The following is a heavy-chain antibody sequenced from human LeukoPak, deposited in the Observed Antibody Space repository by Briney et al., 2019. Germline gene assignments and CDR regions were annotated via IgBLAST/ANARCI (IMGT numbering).Heavy chain of an antibody. D-gene: IGHD3-22*01. V-gene: IGHV1-69*05. CDR1: GGTFSSYG. CDR3: ARFHYDSSGGLESPYDY. J-gene: IGHJ4*02. Sequence: SVKVSYKASGGTFSSYGITWVRQAPGQGLQWMGGIIPLFGTTDYAQKFQGRVTITTDESTSTAYMELSSLRSEDTAVYYCARFHYDSSGGLESPYDYWGQGTLVTVSP. CDR2: IIPLFGTT.